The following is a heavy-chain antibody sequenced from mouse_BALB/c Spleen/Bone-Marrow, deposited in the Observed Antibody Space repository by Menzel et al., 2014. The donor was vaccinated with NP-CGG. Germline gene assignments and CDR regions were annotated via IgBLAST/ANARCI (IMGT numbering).Heavy chain of an antibody. Sequence: EVKLMESGGGLVKPGGSLKLSCAASGFTFSSYAMSWVRQTPEKRLEWVATISSGGSYTYYPDSVKGRFTISRDNAKNHLYLQISSQRSEDTAMYYCARHGITRLLDYWGQGTTLTVSS. CDR2: ISSGGSYT. J-gene: IGHJ2*01. CDR1: GFTFSSYA. D-gene: IGHD2-4*01. CDR3: ARHGITRLLDY. V-gene: IGHV5-9-2*01.